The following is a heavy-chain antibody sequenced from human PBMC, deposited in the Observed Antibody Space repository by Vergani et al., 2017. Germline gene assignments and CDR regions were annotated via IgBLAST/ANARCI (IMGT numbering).Heavy chain of an antibody. CDR2: IIPIFGTA. D-gene: IGHD2-2*01. J-gene: IGHJ6*02. Sequence: QVQLVQSGAEVKKPGSSVKVSCKASGGTFSSYAISWVRQAPGQGLEWMGRIIPIFGTANYAQKFKGRVTITADESTSTAYMVLRSLRSEDTAVYYCASVRCSSTSCYLYGMDVWGQGTTVTVSS. V-gene: IGHV1-69*18. CDR3: ASVRCSSTSCYLYGMDV. CDR1: GGTFSSYA.